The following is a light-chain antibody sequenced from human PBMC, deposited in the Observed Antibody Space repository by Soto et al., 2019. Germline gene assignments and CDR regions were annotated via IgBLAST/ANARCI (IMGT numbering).Light chain of an antibody. CDR2: GGS. CDR3: HQYATSSPS. CDR1: QSSSVY. J-gene: IGKJ2*01. Sequence: DIQMTQSPSTLSASVGDRVTINCRASQSSSVYLAWYQQRPREAPKLLIYGGSSLESGVPSRFSGSGSGTEFTLTISSLQPTDFATYYCHQYATSSPSFGQGTKLEI. V-gene: IGKV1-5*01.